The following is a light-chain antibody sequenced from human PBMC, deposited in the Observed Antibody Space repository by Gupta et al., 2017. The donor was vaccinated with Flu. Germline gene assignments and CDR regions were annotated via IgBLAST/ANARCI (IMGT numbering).Light chain of an antibody. CDR2: EDN. CDR1: GGSIASGY. J-gene: IGLJ3*02. CDR3: QSFISGSPWV. Sequence: FMLTQPHSVSDSPGQTITISCTRSGGSIASGYVQWFQQRPGRAPTTVIYEDNQRPSGVPDRFSGAIDTSSNSASLTISGLRTEDEADYYCQSFISGSPWVFGGGTRLTVL. V-gene: IGLV6-57*03.